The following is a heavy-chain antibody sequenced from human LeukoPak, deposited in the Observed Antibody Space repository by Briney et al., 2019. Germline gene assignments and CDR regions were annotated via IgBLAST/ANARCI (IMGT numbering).Heavy chain of an antibody. CDR1: GHTLTELA. CDR2: FDPEDGPT. CDR3: ATEGGRSYYLY. Sequence: ASVMVSCKASGHTLTELAIHWVRQAPGKGLEWMGGFDPEDGPTIYAQKFQGRVTVTEDTSTDTAYMELSSLGSEDTAVYYCATEGGRSYYLYWGQGTLVTVSS. D-gene: IGHD1-26*01. V-gene: IGHV1-24*01. J-gene: IGHJ4*02.